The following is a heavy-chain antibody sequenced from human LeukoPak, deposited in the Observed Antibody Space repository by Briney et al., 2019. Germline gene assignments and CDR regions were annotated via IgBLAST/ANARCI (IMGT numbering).Heavy chain of an antibody. CDR1: GYTFTSYG. CDR3: ARDRHYYGSGALGWFDP. J-gene: IGHJ5*02. D-gene: IGHD3-10*01. V-gene: IGHV1-18*01. CDR2: ISAYNGNT. Sequence: GASVKVSCKASGYTFTSYGISWVRQAPGQGLEWMGWISAYNGNTNYAQKLQGRVTVTTDTSTSTAYMELRSLRSDDTAVYYCARDRHYYGSGALGWFDPWGQGTLVTVSS.